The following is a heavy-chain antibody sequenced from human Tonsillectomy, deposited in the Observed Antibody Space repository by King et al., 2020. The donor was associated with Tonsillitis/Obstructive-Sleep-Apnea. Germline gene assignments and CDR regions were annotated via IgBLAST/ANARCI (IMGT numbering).Heavy chain of an antibody. V-gene: IGHV1-18*01. J-gene: IGHJ3*02. Sequence: QLVQSGAEVKKPGASVKVSCKASGYTFTSYGIRWVRQAPGQGLEWMGWISAYNGNTKYAQKLQGRVTMTTDTSTSTAYMELRSLRSDDTAVYYCARDTHYDDSSGYYYEKGAFDIWGQGTMVTVSS. CDR2: ISAYNGNT. CDR3: ARDTHYDDSSGYYYEKGAFDI. D-gene: IGHD3-22*01. CDR1: GYTFTSYG.